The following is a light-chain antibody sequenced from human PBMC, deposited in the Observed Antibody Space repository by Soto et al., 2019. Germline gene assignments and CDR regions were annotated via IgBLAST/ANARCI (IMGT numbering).Light chain of an antibody. CDR1: ENVGTN. Sequence: IVLTQSPATLSVSPGERVTLSCRASENVGTNLAWYQQRPGQPPRLLIYGSSTRATGISATFSGSGSRTEFTLTISSLQPEDYAVYYCQQYDNWWLSFGGGTRVDIK. V-gene: IGKV3D-15*01. CDR3: QQYDNWWLS. CDR2: GSS. J-gene: IGKJ4*01.